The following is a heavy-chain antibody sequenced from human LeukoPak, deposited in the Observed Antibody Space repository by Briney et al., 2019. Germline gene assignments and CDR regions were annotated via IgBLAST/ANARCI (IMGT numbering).Heavy chain of an antibody. CDR3: ARDLRQYSSSWTPTDY. Sequence: GGSLRLSCAASGFTFSSCSMNWVRQAPGKGLEWVSSMSSSSSYIYYADSVKGRFTISRDNAKNSLYLQMNSLRAEDTAVYYCARDLRQYSSSWTPTDYWGQGTLVTVSS. CDR2: MSSSSSYI. V-gene: IGHV3-21*01. D-gene: IGHD6-13*01. J-gene: IGHJ4*02. CDR1: GFTFSSCS.